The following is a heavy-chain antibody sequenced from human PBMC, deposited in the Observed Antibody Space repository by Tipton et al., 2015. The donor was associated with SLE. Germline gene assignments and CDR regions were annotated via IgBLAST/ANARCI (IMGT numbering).Heavy chain of an antibody. Sequence: LRLSCTVSGGSISSSSYYWGWIRQPPGKGLEWIGSIYHSGSTNYNPSLKSRVTISVDTSKNQFSLKLSSVTAADTAVYYCARAPKLMVRGVSDAFDIWGQGTMVTVSS. CDR2: IYHSGST. D-gene: IGHD3-10*01. V-gene: IGHV4-39*07. CDR3: ARAPKLMVRGVSDAFDI. J-gene: IGHJ3*02. CDR1: GGSISSSSYY.